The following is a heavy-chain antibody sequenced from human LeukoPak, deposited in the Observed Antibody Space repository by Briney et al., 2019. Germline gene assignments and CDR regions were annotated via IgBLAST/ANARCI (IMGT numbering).Heavy chain of an antibody. CDR2: TSFDGSYK. Sequence: GGSLRLSCAASGFTFSSYGMRWVRQAPGKGLEWVAITSFDGSYKNYADSVNGRFTISIDSSNNRLYLQMNSLSAEDAAVYGCEKEFSGYLASFEYWGQGTLVTVSS. J-gene: IGHJ4*02. V-gene: IGHV3-30*18. D-gene: IGHD3-22*01. CDR3: EKEFSGYLASFEY. CDR1: GFTFSSYG.